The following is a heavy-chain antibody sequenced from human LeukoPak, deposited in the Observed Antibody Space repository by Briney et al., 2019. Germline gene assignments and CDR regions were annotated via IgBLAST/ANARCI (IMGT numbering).Heavy chain of an antibody. CDR3: AKDHSSGWETRLDY. CDR1: GFTFSSYG. Sequence: PGRSLRLSCAASGFTFSSYGMHWVRQAPGKGLEWVAVISYDGSNKYYADSVKGRFTISRDNSKSTLYLQMNSLRAEDTAVYYCAKDHSSGWETRLDYGGQGTLVTVSS. CDR2: ISYDGSNK. D-gene: IGHD6-19*01. J-gene: IGHJ4*02. V-gene: IGHV3-30*18.